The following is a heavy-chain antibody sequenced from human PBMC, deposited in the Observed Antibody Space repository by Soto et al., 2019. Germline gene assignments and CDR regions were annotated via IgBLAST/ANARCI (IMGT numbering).Heavy chain of an antibody. D-gene: IGHD3-3*01. Sequence: ASVKVSCKASGGTFSSYAISWVRQAPGQGLEWMGGIIPIFGTANYAQKFQGRVTITADESTSTAYMELSSLRSEDTAVYYCARPSSITIFGVEKYYYYGMDVWGQGTTVTVSS. CDR3: ARPSSITIFGVEKYYYYGMDV. CDR2: IIPIFGTA. CDR1: GGTFSSYA. V-gene: IGHV1-69*13. J-gene: IGHJ6*02.